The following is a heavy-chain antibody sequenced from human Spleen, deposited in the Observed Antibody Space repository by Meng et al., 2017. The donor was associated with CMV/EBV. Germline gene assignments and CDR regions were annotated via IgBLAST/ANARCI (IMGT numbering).Heavy chain of an antibody. J-gene: IGHJ4*02. CDR1: GFIFSNYY. CDR2: IRYDGSNK. D-gene: IGHD3-3*01. CDR3: AKVGWSGSPL. V-gene: IGHV3-30*02. Sequence: GESLKISCAASGFIFSNYYLSWIRQAPGKGLEWVAFIRYDGSNKYYADSVKGRFTISRDNSKNTLYLQMNSLRAEDTAVYYCAKVGWSGSPLWGQGTLVTVSS.